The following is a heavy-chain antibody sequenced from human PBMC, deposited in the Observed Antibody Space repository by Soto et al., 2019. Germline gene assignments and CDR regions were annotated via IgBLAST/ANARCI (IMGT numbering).Heavy chain of an antibody. V-gene: IGHV3-23*01. J-gene: IGHJ4*02. CDR1: GFTFSSYA. Sequence: EVPLLESGGGLVQPGGSLRLSCAASGFTFSSYAMSWVRQAPGKGLEWVSAISGSGGSTYYADSVKGRFTISRDNSENTRYLQMNRLRAEDTAVYYCAKGRGYCSSTSCYVGSDYGDQGTLVTVSS. CDR3: AKGRGYCSSTSCYVGSDY. CDR2: ISGSGGST. D-gene: IGHD2-2*01.